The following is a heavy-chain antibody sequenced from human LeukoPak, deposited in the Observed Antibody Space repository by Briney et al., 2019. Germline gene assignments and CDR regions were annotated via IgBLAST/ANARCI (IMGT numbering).Heavy chain of an antibody. CDR1: GGSISSYY. V-gene: IGHV4-59*08. CDR3: ARVHSSSSYWYFDL. Sequence: PSETLSLTCTVSGGSISSYYWSWIRQPPGKGLEWIGYIYYSGSTNYNPSLKSRVTISVDTSKNQFSLKLSSVTAADTAVYYCARVHSSSSYWYFDLWGRGTLVTVSS. J-gene: IGHJ2*01. CDR2: IYYSGST. D-gene: IGHD6-6*01.